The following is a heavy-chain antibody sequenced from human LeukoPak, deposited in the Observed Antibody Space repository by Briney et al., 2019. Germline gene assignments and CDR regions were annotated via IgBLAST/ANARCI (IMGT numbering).Heavy chain of an antibody. J-gene: IGHJ4*02. CDR1: GFTFSSYS. CDR3: ARDTDYYDSSGYYHGRHLDY. D-gene: IGHD3-22*01. CDR2: ISSSSSTI. V-gene: IGHV3-48*01. Sequence: PGGSLRLSCAASGFTFSSYSMNWVRQAPGKGLEWVSYISSSSSTIYYADSVKGRFTISRDNAKNSLYLQMNSLRAEDTAVYYCARDTDYYDSSGYYHGRHLDYWGQGTLVTVSS.